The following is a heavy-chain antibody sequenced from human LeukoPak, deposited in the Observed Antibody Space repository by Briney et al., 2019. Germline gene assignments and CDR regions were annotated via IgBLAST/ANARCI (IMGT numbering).Heavy chain of an antibody. CDR1: GFTFNTYS. CDR3: ARVGYSSGWYSSLYYYYYMDV. D-gene: IGHD6-19*01. V-gene: IGHV3-21*01. J-gene: IGHJ6*03. CDR2: ISSSSSYI. Sequence: GGSLRLSCAASGFTFNTYSMNWVRQAPGKGLEWVSSISSSSSYIYYADSVKGRFTISRDNAKNSLYLQMNSLRAEDTAVYYCARVGYSSGWYSSLYYYYYMDVWGKGTTVTVSS.